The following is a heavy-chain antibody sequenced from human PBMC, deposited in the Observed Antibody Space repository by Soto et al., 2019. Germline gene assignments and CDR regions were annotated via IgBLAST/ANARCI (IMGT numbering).Heavy chain of an antibody. J-gene: IGHJ5*02. V-gene: IGHV1-2*06. CDR2: INPKTGTT. CDR3: ARGRIAARPGYDWFDP. CDR1: GCTFPNYY. Sequence: GAAVKVSYKASGCTFPNYYIHWVRQAPRQGLEWVGLINPKTGTTNDAPKFQGKVRMTSDTSTSKAYMELSRLRSDDTAVYYCARGRIAARPGYDWFDPWGQGTLVTVSS. D-gene: IGHD6-6*01.